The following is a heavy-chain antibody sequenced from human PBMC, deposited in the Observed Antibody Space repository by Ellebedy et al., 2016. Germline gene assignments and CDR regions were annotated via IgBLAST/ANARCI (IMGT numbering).Heavy chain of an antibody. CDR1: GGSISSSSYY. D-gene: IGHD3-16*01. CDR3: ALITDREYYFDY. Sequence: SETLSLTCTVSGGSISSSSYYWGWIRQPPGKGLEWIGSIYYSGSTYYNPSLKSRVTISVDTSKNQFSLKLSSVTAADTAVYYCALITDREYYFDYWGQGTLVTVSS. J-gene: IGHJ4*02. CDR2: IYYSGST. V-gene: IGHV4-39*07.